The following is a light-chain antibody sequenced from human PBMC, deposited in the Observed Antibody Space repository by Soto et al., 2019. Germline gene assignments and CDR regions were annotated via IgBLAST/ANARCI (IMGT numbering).Light chain of an antibody. Sequence: EIVMTPSPATLSVSPVERVTLSCRASQSVRSNLAWYQQKPGQAPRLLIYRASTRATGIPARFSGGGSGTEDSPTTSSLLSEEFEVLYCQQYIDCSPQTFGQGTKVDIK. CDR1: QSVRSN. V-gene: IGKV3D-15*01. CDR2: RAS. CDR3: QQYIDCSPQT. J-gene: IGKJ1*01.